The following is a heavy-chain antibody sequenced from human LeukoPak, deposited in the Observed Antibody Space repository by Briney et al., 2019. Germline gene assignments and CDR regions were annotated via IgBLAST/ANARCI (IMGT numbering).Heavy chain of an antibody. D-gene: IGHD3-22*01. J-gene: IGHJ4*02. CDR1: GGSISSGDYY. V-gene: IGHV4-30-4*01. CDR3: ARESQYYDRSGYPDY. Sequence: TSETLSLTCTVSGGSISSGDYYWSWIRQPPGKGLEWIGYIYYSGSTHYNPSLKSRVIISADMSKNQFSLKLSSVTAADTAVYYCARESQYYDRSGYPDYWGQGTLVTVSS. CDR2: IYYSGST.